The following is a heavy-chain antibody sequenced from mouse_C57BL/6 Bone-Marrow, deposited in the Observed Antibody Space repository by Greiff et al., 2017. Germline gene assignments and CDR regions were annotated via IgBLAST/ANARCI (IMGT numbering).Heavy chain of an antibody. Sequence: EVKLVESGGDLVKPGGSLKLSCAASGFTFSSYGMSWVRQTPDKRLEWVATISSGGSYTYYPDSVKGRFTISRDNAKNTMYLQMSSLKSEDTAMYYCARDPRRLSPHVYSLDYWGQGTTVTVSS. J-gene: IGHJ4*01. V-gene: IGHV5-6*01. CDR3: ARDPRRLSPHVYSLDY. D-gene: IGHD3-2*02. CDR1: GFTFSSYG. CDR2: ISSGGSYT.